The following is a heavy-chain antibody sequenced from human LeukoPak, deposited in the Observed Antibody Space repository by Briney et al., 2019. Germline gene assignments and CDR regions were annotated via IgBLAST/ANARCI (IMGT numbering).Heavy chain of an antibody. J-gene: IGHJ4*02. V-gene: IGHV1-2*02. D-gene: IGHD1-26*01. CDR3: ARGRGGATTGLDH. Sequence: ASVNVSCKASGYIFNCYYMHWVRQAPGQGLESMGWINSLSGATNYGQKFQGRVTMSRDTAINTAYMELTSLTSDDTGVYYCARGRGGATTGLDHWGQGSLVTVSS. CDR1: GYIFNCYY. CDR2: INSLSGAT.